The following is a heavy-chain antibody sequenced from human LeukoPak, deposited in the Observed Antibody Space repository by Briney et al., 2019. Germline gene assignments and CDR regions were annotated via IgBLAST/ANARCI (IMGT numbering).Heavy chain of an antibody. CDR2: INHSGST. CDR1: GGSFSVYY. V-gene: IGHV4-34*01. D-gene: IGHD2-21*02. Sequence: SETLSLTCAVYGGSFSVYYWSWIRQPPGKGLEWIGEINHSGSTNYNPSLKSRVTISVDTSKNQFSLKLSSVTAADTAVYYCANVCGGDCYRDYWGQGTLVTVSS. J-gene: IGHJ4*02. CDR3: ANVCGGDCYRDY.